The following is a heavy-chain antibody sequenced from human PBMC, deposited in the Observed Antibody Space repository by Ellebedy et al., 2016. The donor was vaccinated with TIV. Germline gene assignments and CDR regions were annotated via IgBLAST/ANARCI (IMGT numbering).Heavy chain of an antibody. V-gene: IGHV3-15*01. Sequence: ESLKISCAASGFTFSNAWMNWVRQAPGKGLEWVGRIKSKTDGGAADYPAPVKGRFTISRDDSKNTLYLEMNSLKTEDTAVYFCTTVYRYNYDSVWGQGTLVTVSS. D-gene: IGHD5-18*01. J-gene: IGHJ4*02. CDR3: TTVYRYNYDSV. CDR1: GFTFSNAW. CDR2: IKSKTDGGAA.